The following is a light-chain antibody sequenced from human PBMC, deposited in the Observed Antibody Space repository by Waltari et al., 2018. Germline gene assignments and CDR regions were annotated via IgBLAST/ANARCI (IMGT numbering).Light chain of an antibody. Sequence: QSALTQPASVSGSPGQPIPISCTGTSNNVGSYDLVSWYQFRPGEVPKLLIYEVIKRPSGFSDRFSGSKSDNTASLTISGLQAEDEAVYYCCSYAGSDPTLVFGGGTNLTVL. J-gene: IGLJ3*02. CDR3: CSYAGSDPTLV. CDR1: SNNVGSYDL. V-gene: IGLV2-23*02. CDR2: EVI.